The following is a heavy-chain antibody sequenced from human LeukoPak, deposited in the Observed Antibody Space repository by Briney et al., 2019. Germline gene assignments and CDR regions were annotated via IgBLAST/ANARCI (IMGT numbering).Heavy chain of an antibody. Sequence: ASVKVSCKASGYTFTSYYMHWVRQAPGQGLEWMGIINPSGGSTSYAQKFQGRVTMTRDTSTSTVHMELSSLRSEDTAVYYCARVGKSSRYYYYYYYMDVWGKGTTVTVSS. CDR1: GYTFTSYY. J-gene: IGHJ6*03. CDR2: INPSGGST. D-gene: IGHD4-23*01. V-gene: IGHV1-46*01. CDR3: ARVGKSSRYYYYYYYMDV.